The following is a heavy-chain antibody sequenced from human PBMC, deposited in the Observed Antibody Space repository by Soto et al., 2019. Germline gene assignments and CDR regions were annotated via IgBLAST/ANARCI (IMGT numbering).Heavy chain of an antibody. CDR1: GYTFTRYG. CDR3: AMVDVYVTPSPQDV. CDR2: INTYNGNT. V-gene: IGHV1-18*01. J-gene: IGHJ6*02. Sequence: QVQLVQSGAEVKNPGASVKVSCKASGYTFTRYGIGWARQAPGQGLEWMGWINTYNGNTNYAQNVQGRVTLTTDTSTSTAYMELRSLRSNDTAIYYCAMVDVYVTPSPQDVWGQGTTVIV. D-gene: IGHD3-16*01.